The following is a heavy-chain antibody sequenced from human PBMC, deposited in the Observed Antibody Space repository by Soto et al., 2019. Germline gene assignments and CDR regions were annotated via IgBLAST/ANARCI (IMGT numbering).Heavy chain of an antibody. V-gene: IGHV4-34*01. Sequence: ETLSLTCAVYGGSFSGYYWSWIRQPPGKGLEWIGEINHSGSTNYNPSLKSRVTISVDTSKNQFSLKLSSVTAADTAVYYCATTGYSSSWYYYYWGQGALVTVSS. CDR3: ATTGYSSSWYYYY. CDR2: INHSGST. CDR1: GGSFSGYY. D-gene: IGHD6-13*01. J-gene: IGHJ4*02.